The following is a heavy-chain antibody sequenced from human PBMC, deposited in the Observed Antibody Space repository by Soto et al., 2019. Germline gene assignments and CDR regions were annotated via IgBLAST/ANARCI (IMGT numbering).Heavy chain of an antibody. CDR3: AKDSTSYNGVYDPFDI. V-gene: IGHV3-23*01. CDR1: GFIFSNYA. CDR2: IGGEAVST. J-gene: IGHJ3*02. Sequence: EVQLSESGGALVQPGGSLRLSCEASGFIFSNYAMSWVRQGPGKGLEWVAVIGGEAVSTNCADSVKGRCTVSRDNSKNTVYLQLDSLRDADTAVYYCAKDSTSYNGVYDPFDIWGQGTMVTVSS. D-gene: IGHD1-1*01.